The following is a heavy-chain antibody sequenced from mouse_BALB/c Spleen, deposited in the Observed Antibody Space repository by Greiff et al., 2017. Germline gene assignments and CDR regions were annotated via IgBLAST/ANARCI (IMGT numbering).Heavy chain of an antibody. D-gene: IGHD2-14*01. CDR2: IRLKSNNYAT. J-gene: IGHJ4*01. CDR1: GFTFSNYW. CDR3: TGGVRRYYYAMDY. Sequence: EVHLVESGGGLVQPGGSMKLSCVASGFTFSNYWMNWVRQSPEKGLEWVAEIRLKSNNYATHYAESVKGRFTISRDDSKSSVYLQMNNLRAEDTGIYYCTGGVRRYYYAMDYWGQGTSVTVSS. V-gene: IGHV6-6*02.